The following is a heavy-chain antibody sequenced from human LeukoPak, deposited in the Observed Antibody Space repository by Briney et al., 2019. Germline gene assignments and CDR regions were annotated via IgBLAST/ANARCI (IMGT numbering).Heavy chain of an antibody. CDR3: VRWRHFWNPYGMDV. CDR2: INHSGST. D-gene: IGHD3-3*02. J-gene: IGHJ6*02. V-gene: IGHV4-34*01. CDR1: GGSFSGYY. Sequence: SETLSLTCAVYGGSFSGYYWSWIRQPPGKGLEWIGEINHSGSTNYNPSLKSRVTISVDTSKNQFSLKLSSVTAADTAVYYCVRWRHFWNPYGMDVWGQGTTVTVSS.